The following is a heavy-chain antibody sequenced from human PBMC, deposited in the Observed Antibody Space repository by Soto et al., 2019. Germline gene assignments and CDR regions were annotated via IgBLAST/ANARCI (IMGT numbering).Heavy chain of an antibody. D-gene: IGHD3-22*01. CDR2: IIPIFGTA. CDR3: ARDAYYYDSSDPGAFDI. J-gene: IGHJ3*02. Sequence: QVQLVQSVAEVKKPGSSVKVSCKASGGTFSSYAISWVRQAPGQGLECMGGIIPIFGTANYAQKFQGRVTITADESTSTAYMELSSLRSEDTAVYYCARDAYYYDSSDPGAFDIWGQGTMVTVSS. CDR1: GGTFSSYA. V-gene: IGHV1-69*01.